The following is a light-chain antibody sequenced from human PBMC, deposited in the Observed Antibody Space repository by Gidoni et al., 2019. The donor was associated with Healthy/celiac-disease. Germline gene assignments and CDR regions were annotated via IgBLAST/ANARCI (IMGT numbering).Light chain of an antibody. Sequence: AIQLTQSPSSLSASVGDRVTITCRASQGISSALAWYQQKPGKAPKLLIYDASSLESGVPSRFSGSGSGTDFTLTISILQPEDFATYYCQQFNSYPLMCSFGQGTKLEIK. CDR3: QQFNSYPLMCS. V-gene: IGKV1-13*02. CDR1: QGISSA. J-gene: IGKJ2*04. CDR2: DAS.